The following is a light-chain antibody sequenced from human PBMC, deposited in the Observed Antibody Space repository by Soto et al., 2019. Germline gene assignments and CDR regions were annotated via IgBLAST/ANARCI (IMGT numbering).Light chain of an antibody. CDR1: QSVSSSY. J-gene: IGKJ4*01. Sequence: EIVLTQSPGTLSLYPGERATLSCRASQSVSSSYLAWYQQKPGQAPRLLIYGASSRATGIPDRFSGSGSVTDFTLTISRLEPEDFAVYYCQQYGSSPLTFGGGTQVEIK. V-gene: IGKV3-20*01. CDR2: GAS. CDR3: QQYGSSPLT.